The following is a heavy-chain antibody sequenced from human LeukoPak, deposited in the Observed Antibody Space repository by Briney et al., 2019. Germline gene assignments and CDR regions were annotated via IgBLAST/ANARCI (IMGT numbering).Heavy chain of an antibody. CDR2: IYYSGST. J-gene: IGHJ4*02. D-gene: IGHD5-24*01. Sequence: PSETLSLTCTVSGGSISSSSYYWGWIRQPPGKGLEWIGSIYYSGSTYYNPSLKSRVTISVDTSKNQFSLKLSSVTAADTAVCYCARTVEMATISVYYFDYWGQGTLVTVSS. V-gene: IGHV4-39*07. CDR1: GGSISSSSYY. CDR3: ARTVEMATISVYYFDY.